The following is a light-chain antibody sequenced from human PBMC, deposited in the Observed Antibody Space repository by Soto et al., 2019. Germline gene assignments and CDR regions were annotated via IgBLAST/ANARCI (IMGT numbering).Light chain of an antibody. Sequence: AIRITQSPSSLSASRGDGLTITCRASQGISSYLAWYQQKPGKAPKLLIYAASTLQSGVPSRFSGSGSGTDFTLTISSLEPEDFAVYYCQQRGDWPPITFGQGTRLEIK. CDR2: AAS. V-gene: IGKV1-8*01. J-gene: IGKJ5*01. CDR1: QGISSY. CDR3: QQRGDWPPIT.